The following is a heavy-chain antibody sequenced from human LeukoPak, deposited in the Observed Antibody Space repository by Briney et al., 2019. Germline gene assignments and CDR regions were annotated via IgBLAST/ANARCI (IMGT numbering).Heavy chain of an antibody. V-gene: IGHV3-23*01. Sequence: GGSLRLSXAASGFTFSSYAMSWVRQAPGKGLEWVSAISGSGGSTYYADSVKGRFTISRDNSKNTLYLQMNSLRAEDTAVYYCAKEHQYSGSYYGDYWGQGTLVTVSS. D-gene: IGHD1-26*01. CDR2: ISGSGGST. J-gene: IGHJ4*02. CDR1: GFTFSSYA. CDR3: AKEHQYSGSYYGDY.